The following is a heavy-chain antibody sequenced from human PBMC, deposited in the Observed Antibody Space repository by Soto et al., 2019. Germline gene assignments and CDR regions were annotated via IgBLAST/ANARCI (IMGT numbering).Heavy chain of an antibody. V-gene: IGHV4-31*03. CDR1: GGSISSGGYY. D-gene: IGHD2-2*01. CDR2: IFYSGST. J-gene: IGHJ3*02. Sequence: SETLSLTCTVSGGSISSGGYYWSWIRQHPGKGLEWIGYIFYSGSTYYNPSLKSRVTISVDTSKNQFSLKLSSVTAADTAVYYCASYQQSYAFDIWGQGTMVTVS. CDR3: ASYQQSYAFDI.